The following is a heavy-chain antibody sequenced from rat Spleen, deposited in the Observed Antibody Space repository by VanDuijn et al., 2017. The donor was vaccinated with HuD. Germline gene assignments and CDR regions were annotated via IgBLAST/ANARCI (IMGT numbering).Heavy chain of an antibody. V-gene: IGHV2-6*01. CDR2: ISSGGST. J-gene: IGHJ3*01. CDR3: TRDTMEGWFAY. Sequence: QVQLKESGPGLVQPSQTLSLTCTVSGFSLTSYTVSWVRQPPGKGLEWIAAISSGGSTYYNSALKSRLSISRDTSKNQVFLKMNSLQSDDTGTYYCTRDTMEGWFAYWGQGTLVTVSS. CDR1: GFSLTSYT. D-gene: IGHD1-7*01.